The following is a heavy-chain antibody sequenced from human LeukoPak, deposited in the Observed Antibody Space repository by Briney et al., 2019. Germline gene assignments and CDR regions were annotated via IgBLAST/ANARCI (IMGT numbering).Heavy chain of an antibody. V-gene: IGHV3-23*01. CDR3: AKQSTELWVGELHGTYFDY. Sequence: GGSLRLSCAASGFTFSSYGLSWVRQAPGKGLEWVSGIRGSGGSTYYADSVKGRFTISRANSKNTVYLQMNSLRAEDTAVYYCAKQSTELWVGELHGTYFDYWGQGTLVTVSS. J-gene: IGHJ4*02. CDR1: GFTFSSYG. D-gene: IGHD3-10*01. CDR2: IRGSGGST.